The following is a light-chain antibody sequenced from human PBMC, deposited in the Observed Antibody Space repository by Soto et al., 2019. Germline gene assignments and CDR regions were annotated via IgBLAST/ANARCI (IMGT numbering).Light chain of an antibody. CDR3: QQSYVTPWT. Sequence: IHMTQSTSTLSASIGHRVTITCRASQNINNWLAWYQQKPGKAPKLLIYKASSLETGVPSRFSGSVYGTEFNLTISSLQTDDFATYYCQQSYVTPWTFGQGTKVDIK. J-gene: IGKJ1*01. CDR1: QNINNW. CDR2: KAS. V-gene: IGKV1-5*03.